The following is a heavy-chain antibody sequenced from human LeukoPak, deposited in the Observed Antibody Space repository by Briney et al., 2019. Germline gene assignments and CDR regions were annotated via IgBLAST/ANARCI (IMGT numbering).Heavy chain of an antibody. V-gene: IGHV3-66*01. CDR3: ARPYDSSGYRD. CDR1: GFTVSSNY. J-gene: IGHJ4*02. Sequence: GGSLRLSCAASGFTVSSNYMSWVRQAPGKGLEWVSVIYSGGSTYYADSVKGRFTISRDNSKNTLYLQMNSLRAEDTAVYYCARPYDSSGYRDWGQGTLVTVSS. D-gene: IGHD3-22*01. CDR2: IYSGGST.